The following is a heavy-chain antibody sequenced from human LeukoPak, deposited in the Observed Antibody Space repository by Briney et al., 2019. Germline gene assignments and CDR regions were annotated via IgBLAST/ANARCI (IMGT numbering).Heavy chain of an antibody. CDR2: ISGSGGGT. V-gene: IGHV3-23*01. J-gene: IGHJ1*01. CDR3: AKGEQWLVLYFQH. Sequence: GGSLRLFCAVSGFTFSSYAMSWVRQAPGKGLEWVAAISGSGGGTDYADSVKGRFTISRDNSENTLYLQMNSLRAEDTAVYYCAKGEQWLVLYFQHWGQGTLVTVSS. D-gene: IGHD6-19*01. CDR1: GFTFSSYA.